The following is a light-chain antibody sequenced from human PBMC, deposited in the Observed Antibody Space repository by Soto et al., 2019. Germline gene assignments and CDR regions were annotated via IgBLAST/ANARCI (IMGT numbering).Light chain of an antibody. V-gene: IGKV1-27*01. CDR2: GAS. CDR3: QKYDTAPLT. CDR1: RDISNY. J-gene: IGKJ4*01. Sequence: DIQVTQSPSSLSASLGDRVSITCRASRDISNYLSWYQQKPGQVPRLLISGASSLHSGVPSRFSGSRSGTDFTLTINSLQPEDIATYFCQKYDTAPLTFGGGTKVEIK.